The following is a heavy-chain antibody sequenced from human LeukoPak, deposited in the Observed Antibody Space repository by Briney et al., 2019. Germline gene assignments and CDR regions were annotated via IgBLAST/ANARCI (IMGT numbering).Heavy chain of an antibody. D-gene: IGHD3-22*01. J-gene: IGHJ3*02. CDR1: GFTFSSYA. CDR3: AKSVLAYYYDSSGYVAFDI. Sequence: GGSLRLSCAASGFTFSSYAMSWVRQAPGKGLEWVSAISGSGGSTYYADSVKGRFTVSRDNSKNTLYLQMNSLRAEDTAVYYCAKSVLAYYYDSSGYVAFDIWGQGTMVTVSS. CDR2: ISGSGGST. V-gene: IGHV3-23*01.